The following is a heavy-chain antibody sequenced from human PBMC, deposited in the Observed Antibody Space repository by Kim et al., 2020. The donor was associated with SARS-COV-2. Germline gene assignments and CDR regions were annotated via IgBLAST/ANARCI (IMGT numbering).Heavy chain of an antibody. D-gene: IGHD3-3*01. CDR2: IRIIGLPL. V-gene: IGHV3-48*03. CDR1: GFTFSSYE. J-gene: IGHJ6*02. Sequence: GGSLRLSCAASGFTFSSYEMNWVRQAPGKGLSWVSYIRIIGLPLYSSASVKGRFTISRDNAKNSLYLPMNSLRAEDTAVYYCARDRPGITIFGVVIRDPLMDFSGQGTTVTVSS. CDR3: ARDRPGITIFGVVIRDPLMDF.